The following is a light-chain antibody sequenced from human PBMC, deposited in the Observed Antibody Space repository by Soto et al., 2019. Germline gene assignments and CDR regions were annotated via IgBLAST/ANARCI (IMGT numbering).Light chain of an antibody. CDR3: SSYTSSSTLGV. Sequence: QSALTQPASLSGSPGQSITISCTGTSSDVGAHNYVSWYQQHPGKAPKVMIYDVSYRPSGVSNRFSGSKSGNTASLTISGLQAEDEADYYCSSYTSSSTLGVFGGGTKLTVL. CDR1: SSDVGAHNY. J-gene: IGLJ2*01. V-gene: IGLV2-14*03. CDR2: DVS.